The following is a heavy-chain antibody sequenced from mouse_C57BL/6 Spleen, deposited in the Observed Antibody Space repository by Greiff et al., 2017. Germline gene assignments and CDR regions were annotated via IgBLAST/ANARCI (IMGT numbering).Heavy chain of an antibody. CDR3: ARRNDGYYVPFDY. Sequence: VQRVESGAELVKPGASVKISCKASGYAFSSYWLNWVKQRPGQGLEWIGQIYPGDGDTNYNGKFKGKATLTADKSSSTAYMQLSSLTSEDSAVYFCARRNDGYYVPFDYWGQGTTLTVSS. V-gene: IGHV1-80*01. CDR2: IYPGDGDT. D-gene: IGHD2-3*01. CDR1: GYAFSSYW. J-gene: IGHJ2*01.